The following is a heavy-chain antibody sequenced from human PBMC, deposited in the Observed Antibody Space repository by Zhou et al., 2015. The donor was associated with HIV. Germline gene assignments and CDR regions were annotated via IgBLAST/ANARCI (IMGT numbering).Heavy chain of an antibody. V-gene: IGHV1-2*02. J-gene: IGHJ5*02. D-gene: IGHD3-10*01. CDR1: GYTFSNYD. CDR2: INPNSGGT. Sequence: QVQLVQSGAEVKKPGASVKVSCKASGYTFSNYDINWVRQATGQGLEWMGWINPNSGGTNYAQKFQGRVTMTRDTSISTAYVELSRLTSDDTAMYYCANAIRGAQTGPFDPWGQGTLVTVSS. CDR3: ANAIRGAQTGPFDP.